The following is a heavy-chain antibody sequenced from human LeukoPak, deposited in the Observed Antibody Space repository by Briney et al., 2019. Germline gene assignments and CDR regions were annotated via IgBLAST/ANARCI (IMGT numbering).Heavy chain of an antibody. CDR2: IKPDGSGE. CDR1: GFTFSSYA. Sequence: PGGSLRLSCAASGFTFSSYAMHWVRQAPGKALEWVANIKPDGSGEYYVDSLKGRFTISRDNAENSLFLQMNNLRVDDTAVYYCARSGGYGWDYWGQGAVVTVSS. CDR3: ARSGGYGWDY. V-gene: IGHV3-7*01. D-gene: IGHD5-12*01. J-gene: IGHJ4*02.